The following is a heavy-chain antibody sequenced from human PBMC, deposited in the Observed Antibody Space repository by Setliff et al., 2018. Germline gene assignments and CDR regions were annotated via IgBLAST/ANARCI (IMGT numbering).Heavy chain of an antibody. V-gene: IGHV4-59*11. D-gene: IGHD2-2*02. CDR1: GGSISSHY. CDR2: IFYSGST. Sequence: SETLSLTCTVSGGSISSHYWNWIRQPPGKGLEWIGYIFYSGSTNYNPSLKSRVTISVDTSKNTLFLQMLSLRVEDTAVYYCAKGDDTECYSSFDYWGQGALVTVS. CDR3: AKGDDTECYSSFDY. J-gene: IGHJ4*02.